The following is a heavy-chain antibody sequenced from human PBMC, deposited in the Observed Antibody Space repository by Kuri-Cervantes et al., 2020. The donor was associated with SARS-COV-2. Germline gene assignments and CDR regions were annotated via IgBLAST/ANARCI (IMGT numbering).Heavy chain of an antibody. CDR3: ARDSPTEGLDY. CDR2: IIPIFRAP. V-gene: IGHV1-69*13. Sequence: SVKVSCKASGGTFGSHTISWVRHAPGQGLEWMGSIIPIFRAPNYAQKFPGRVTFIADGSTSTAYMTLSSLTSDDTAVYYCARDSPTEGLDYWGQGTLVTVSS. J-gene: IGHJ4*02. CDR1: GGTFGSHT.